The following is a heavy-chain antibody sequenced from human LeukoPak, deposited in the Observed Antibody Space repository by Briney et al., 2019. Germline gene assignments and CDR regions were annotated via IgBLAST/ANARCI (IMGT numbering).Heavy chain of an antibody. D-gene: IGHD5/OR15-5a*01. V-gene: IGHV3-74*01. Sequence: GGSLRLSCAASGFTFSNYWMHWVRQAPGKGLVWVSRITSDGTDTTYVDSVKGRFTISRDNAKNTLYLQLNSLRAEDTAVYYCARGVAGAPRVPDYWGQGTLVTVSS. CDR2: ITSDGTDT. CDR3: ARGVAGAPRVPDY. CDR1: GFTFSNYW. J-gene: IGHJ4*02.